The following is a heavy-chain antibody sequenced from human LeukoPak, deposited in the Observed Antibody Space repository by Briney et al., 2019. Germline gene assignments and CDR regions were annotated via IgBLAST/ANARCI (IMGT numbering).Heavy chain of an antibody. CDR2: AGDSAATT. CDR1: GFTFATYG. Sequence: GGSPRLSCAASGFTFATYGMSWVRQAPGKGLEWVSVAGDSAATTHYADSVNGRCFISRDNSKNTVHLQMNNLRAEDTAVYYCAKDSFTVVRGVGSDDGFAVWGQGTMVIVSS. CDR3: AKDSFTVVRGVGSDDGFAV. V-gene: IGHV3-23*01. D-gene: IGHD3-10*01. J-gene: IGHJ3*01.